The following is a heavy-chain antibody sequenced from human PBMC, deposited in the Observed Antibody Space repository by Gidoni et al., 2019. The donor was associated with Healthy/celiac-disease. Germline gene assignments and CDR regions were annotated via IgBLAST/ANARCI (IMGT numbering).Heavy chain of an antibody. Sequence: EVQLVESGGFVVQPGGSLSLSFAASGFTFDDYTMNWVRQAPGKGLEWVSLISWDGGSTYYADSVKGRFTISRDNSKNSLYLQMNSLRTEDTALYYCARGGIADDAFDIWGQGTMVTVSS. J-gene: IGHJ3*02. CDR1: GFTFDDYT. D-gene: IGHD6-13*01. CDR2: ISWDGGST. CDR3: ARGGIADDAFDI. V-gene: IGHV3-43*01.